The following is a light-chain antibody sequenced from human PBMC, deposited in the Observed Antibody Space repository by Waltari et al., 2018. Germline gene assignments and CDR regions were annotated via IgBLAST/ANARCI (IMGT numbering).Light chain of an antibody. CDR3: QKYGSLPAT. V-gene: IGKV3-20*01. Sequence: EVVLTPSGTLPLSPGERATLSRRASQSVRRYLAWYQQQPGQAPRLLIYDASSRATGIPDRFSGSGSGTDFSLTISRLEPEDFAVYYCQKYGSLPATFGQGTKVEIK. J-gene: IGKJ1*01. CDR2: DAS. CDR1: QSVRRY.